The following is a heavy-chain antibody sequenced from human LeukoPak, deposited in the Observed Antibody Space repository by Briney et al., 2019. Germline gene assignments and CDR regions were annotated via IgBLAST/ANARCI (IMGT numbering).Heavy chain of an antibody. CDR3: ARASSDFDY. CDR2: IYHSGST. CDR1: GGSISSNNW. Sequence: PSETLSLTCAVSGGSISSNNWWSWVRQPPGKGLEWIGDIYHSGSTNYSSSLKSRVTISVDKSKNQFSLKLSSQTAADTAVYYCARASSDFDYWGQGTLVTVSS. J-gene: IGHJ4*02. V-gene: IGHV4-4*02.